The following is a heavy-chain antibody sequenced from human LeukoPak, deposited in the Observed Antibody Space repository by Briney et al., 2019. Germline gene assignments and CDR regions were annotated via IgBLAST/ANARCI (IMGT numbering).Heavy chain of an antibody. Sequence: GGSLRPSCAASGFTFSNAWMSWVRQAPGKGLEWVGRIKSKTDGGTTDYAAPVKGRFTISRDDSKNTLYLQMNSLKTEDTAVYYCTTFLPGIAAAVDYWGQGTLVTVSS. CDR2: IKSKTDGGTT. J-gene: IGHJ4*02. V-gene: IGHV3-15*01. CDR1: GFTFSNAW. D-gene: IGHD6-13*01. CDR3: TTFLPGIAAAVDY.